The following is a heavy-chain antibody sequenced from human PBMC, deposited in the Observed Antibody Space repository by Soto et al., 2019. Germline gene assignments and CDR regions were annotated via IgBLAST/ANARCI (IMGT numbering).Heavy chain of an antibody. D-gene: IGHD1-26*01. V-gene: IGHV4-39*01. CDR2: IYYSGST. CDR3: ARVGQWELPPSWAFDI. CDR1: GGSISSSSYY. Sequence: SETLSLTCTVSGGSISSSSYYWGWIRQPPGKGLEWIGSIYYSGSTYYNPSLKSRVTISVDTSKNQFSLKLSSVTAEDTAVYYCARVGQWELPPSWAFDIWGQGTMVT. J-gene: IGHJ3*02.